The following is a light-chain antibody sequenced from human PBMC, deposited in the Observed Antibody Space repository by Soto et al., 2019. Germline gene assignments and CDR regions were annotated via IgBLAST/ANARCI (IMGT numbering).Light chain of an antibody. CDR3: AAWDDSLNVVV. Sequence: QSVLTQPPSASGSPGQRVTISCSGSSSNIGSNTVNWYQQLPGTAPKLLIYSNNQRPSGVPDRFSGSKSGTSASLASSWLQSEDGAEYFCAAWDDSLNVVVFGGGTKLTVL. CDR2: SNN. V-gene: IGLV1-44*01. J-gene: IGLJ2*01. CDR1: SSNIGSNT.